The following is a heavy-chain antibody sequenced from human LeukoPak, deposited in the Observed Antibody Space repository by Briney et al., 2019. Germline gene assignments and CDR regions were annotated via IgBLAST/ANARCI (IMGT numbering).Heavy chain of an antibody. CDR2: IWYDGSNK. Sequence: GGSLILSCAASGLTFSSYGMHWVRRAPGKGLEWVALIWYDGSNKYYADSVKGRFTISRDNSRNTLYLQMNSLRAEDTALYYCARDYGSGIDCWGQGTLVTVSS. CDR3: ARDYGSGIDC. J-gene: IGHJ4*02. CDR1: GLTFSSYG. D-gene: IGHD3-10*01. V-gene: IGHV3-33*01.